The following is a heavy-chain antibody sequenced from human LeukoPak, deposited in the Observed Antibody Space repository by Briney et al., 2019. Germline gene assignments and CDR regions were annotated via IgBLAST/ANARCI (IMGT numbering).Heavy chain of an antibody. D-gene: IGHD6-13*01. V-gene: IGHV3-23*01. Sequence: PGGSLRLSCAASGFTFSTSAMNWVRQAPGKGLEWVSGISGDGALTYYADSVKGRFTISRDNSKNTLYPQMNSLRAEDTAVYYCAKDRRIAAVNWGQGTLVTVSS. J-gene: IGHJ4*02. CDR2: ISGDGALT. CDR1: GFTFSTSA. CDR3: AKDRRIAAVN.